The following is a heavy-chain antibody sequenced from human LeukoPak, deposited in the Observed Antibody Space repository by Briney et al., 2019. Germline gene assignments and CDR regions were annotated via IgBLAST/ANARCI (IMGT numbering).Heavy chain of an antibody. CDR3: VVWGEDRSGHRFDF. CDR2: INTDGSNT. CDR1: GFTFDYYW. D-gene: IGHD3-22*01. J-gene: IGHJ4*02. Sequence: PGGSLRLSCAASGFTFDYYWMHWVRQAPGKGLMWVSRINTDGSNTHYADSVKGRFTISRDNAKSTLYLQMNGLRVEDTAVYYCVVWGEDRSGHRFDFWGQGTLVTVSS. V-gene: IGHV3-74*01.